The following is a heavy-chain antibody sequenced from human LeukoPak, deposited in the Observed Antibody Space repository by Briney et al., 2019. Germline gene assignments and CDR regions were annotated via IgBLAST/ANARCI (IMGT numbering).Heavy chain of an antibody. V-gene: IGHV1-18*01. CDR3: VRDRGITKLWFKNAFDI. J-gene: IGHJ3*02. Sequence: GASVKVSCKASGYTFTSYGISWVRQAPGQGLEWMGWISAYNGNTNYAQKLQGRVTMTTDTSTSTAYMELRSLRSDDTAVYYCVRDRGITKLWFKNAFDIWGQGTKVIVSA. D-gene: IGHD3-10*01. CDR1: GYTFTSYG. CDR2: ISAYNGNT.